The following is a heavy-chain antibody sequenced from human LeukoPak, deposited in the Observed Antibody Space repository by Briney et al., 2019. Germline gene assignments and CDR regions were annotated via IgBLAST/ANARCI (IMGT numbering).Heavy chain of an antibody. V-gene: IGHV3-48*03. CDR2: ISSSGSTI. CDR3: ARVGYYGSGSYRSL. J-gene: IGHJ6*02. D-gene: IGHD3-10*01. CDR1: GFTFSSYE. Sequence: PGGSLRLSCAASGFTFSSYEMNWVRQAPGKGLEWVSYISSSGSTIYYADSVKGRFTISRDNAKNSLYLQMNSLRAEDTAVYYCARVGYYGSGSYRSLWGQGTTVTVSS.